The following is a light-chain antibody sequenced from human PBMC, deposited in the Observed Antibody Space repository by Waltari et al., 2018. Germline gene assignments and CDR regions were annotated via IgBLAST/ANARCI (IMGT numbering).Light chain of an antibody. CDR2: DVS. CDR3: SSYTSSSTWV. CDR1: SSDVGGYNY. Sequence: QSALTQPASVSGSPGQSITLFCTGTSSDVGGYNYVSWYQQHPGKAPKLMIYDVSKRPSGVSKRFSGSKSGNTASLTISGLQAEDEADYYCSSYTSSSTWVFGGGTKLTVL. V-gene: IGLV2-14*01. J-gene: IGLJ3*02.